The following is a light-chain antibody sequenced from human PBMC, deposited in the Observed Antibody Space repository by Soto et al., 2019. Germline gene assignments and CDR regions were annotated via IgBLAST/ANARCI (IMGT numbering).Light chain of an antibody. CDR3: NSYAGGLVL. J-gene: IGLJ2*01. CDR1: NNDVGFYNY. V-gene: IGLV2-11*01. CDR2: DVN. Sequence: QSALTQPRSVSGSPGQSVSISCNGTNNDVGFYNYVSWYQQQLGKAPKLLIYDVNKRPSGVPPRFSGSKSANTASLTISGLQAADEADYYCNSYAGGLVLFGGGTKLTVL.